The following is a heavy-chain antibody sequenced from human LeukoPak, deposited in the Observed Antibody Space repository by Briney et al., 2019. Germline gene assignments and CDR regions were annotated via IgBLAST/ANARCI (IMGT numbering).Heavy chain of an antibody. D-gene: IGHD4-17*01. Sequence: GGSLRLSCAASGFTFSSYSMNWVRQAPGKGLEWVSYISSSSSTIYYADSVKGRFTISRDNAKNSLYLQMNSLRAEDTAVYYCASERPRFYDYGDYVGYWGQGTLVTVSS. V-gene: IGHV3-48*04. CDR2: ISSSSSTI. CDR1: GFTFSSYS. J-gene: IGHJ4*02. CDR3: ASERPRFYDYGDYVGY.